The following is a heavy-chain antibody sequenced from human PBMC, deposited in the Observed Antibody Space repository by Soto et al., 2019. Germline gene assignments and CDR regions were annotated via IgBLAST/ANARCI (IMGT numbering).Heavy chain of an antibody. Sequence: PGGSLRLSCTASGFTFDNYAMHWVRQAPGKGLEWVSGISWGSGSIAYADSVKDRFTISRDNAKKSLYLQMNSLRTEDTALYYCAKDYSGYYYRHFDSWGQGILVTVSS. CDR2: ISWGSGSI. J-gene: IGHJ4*02. D-gene: IGHD3-22*01. V-gene: IGHV3-9*01. CDR3: AKDYSGYYYRHFDS. CDR1: GFTFDNYA.